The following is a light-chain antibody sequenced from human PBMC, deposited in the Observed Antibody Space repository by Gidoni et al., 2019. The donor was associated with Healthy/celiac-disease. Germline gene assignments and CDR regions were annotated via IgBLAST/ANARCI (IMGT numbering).Light chain of an antibody. CDR3: QQYDNLFT. J-gene: IGKJ3*01. V-gene: IGKV1-33*01. Sequence: DIQMTQSPSSLSASVGDRVTITCPASQDISNYLNWYQQKPGKAPKLLIYDASNLETGVPSRFSGSGSGTDFTFTISSLQPEDIATYYCQQYDNLFTFGRGTKVDIK. CDR2: DAS. CDR1: QDISNY.